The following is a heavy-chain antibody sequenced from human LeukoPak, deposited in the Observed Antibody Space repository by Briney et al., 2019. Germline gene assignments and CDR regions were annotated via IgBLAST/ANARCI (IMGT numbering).Heavy chain of an antibody. J-gene: IGHJ4*02. Sequence: SQTLSLTCTVSGGSISSGDYYWSWIRQPPGKGLEWIGYIFYSGSTYYNPSLNSRVIIAVDTSKNQFYLNLNSVTAADTAVYYCARVGGSYYRGFSYFDYWGQGTLVTVSS. CDR2: IFYSGST. CDR3: ARVGGSYYRGFSYFDY. D-gene: IGHD1-26*01. V-gene: IGHV4-30-4*08. CDR1: GGSISSGDYY.